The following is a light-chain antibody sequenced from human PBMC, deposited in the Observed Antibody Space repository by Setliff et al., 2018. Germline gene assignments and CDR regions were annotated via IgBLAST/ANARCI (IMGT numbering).Light chain of an antibody. Sequence: SALTQPPSASGSPGQSVTVSCTGTSSDVGFYNYVSWYQQHPGKAPKLMIYEVTKRPSGVPDRFSGSKSGNTASLTVSGLLAEDEADYYCTSYAGSNNLVFGRGTKGTV. CDR1: SSDVGFYNY. J-gene: IGLJ1*01. V-gene: IGLV2-8*01. CDR3: TSYAGSNNLV. CDR2: EVT.